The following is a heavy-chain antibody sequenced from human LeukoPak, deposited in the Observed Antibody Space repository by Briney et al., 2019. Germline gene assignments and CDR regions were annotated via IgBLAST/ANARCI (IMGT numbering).Heavy chain of an antibody. CDR2: INHSGST. CDR3: ARGYWFDP. V-gene: IGHV4-34*01. CDR1: GGSFSGHY. J-gene: IGHJ5*02. Sequence: KTSETLSLTCAVYGGSFSGHYWSWIRQPPGKGLEWIGEINHSGSTNYSPSLKSRVTISVDTSKNQFSLKLSSVTAADTAVYYCARGYWFDPWGQGTLVTVSS.